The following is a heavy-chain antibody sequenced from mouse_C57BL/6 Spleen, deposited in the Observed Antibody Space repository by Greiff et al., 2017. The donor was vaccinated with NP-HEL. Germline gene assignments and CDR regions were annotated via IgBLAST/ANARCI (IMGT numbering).Heavy chain of an antibody. CDR1: GYSFTDYN. J-gene: IGHJ4*01. D-gene: IGHD4-1*01. V-gene: IGHV1-39*01. CDR2: INPNYGTT. Sequence: EVKLQESGPELVKPGASVKISCKASGYSFTDYNMNWVKQSNGKSLEWIGVINPNYGTTSYNQKFKGKATLTVDQSSSTAYMQLNSLTSEDSAVYYCARKGELGNYYAMDYWGQGTSVTVSS. CDR3: ARKGELGNYYAMDY.